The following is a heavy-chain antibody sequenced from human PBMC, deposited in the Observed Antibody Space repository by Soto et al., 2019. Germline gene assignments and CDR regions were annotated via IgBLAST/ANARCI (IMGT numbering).Heavy chain of an antibody. J-gene: IGHJ5*02. Sequence: ASVKVSCKVSGYTLTELSMHWVRQAPGKGLEWMGGFDPEDGETIYAQKFQGRVTMTEDTSTDTAYMELSSLRSEDTAVYYCATVTHGWNYRGNWFDPWGQGTLVTVSS. V-gene: IGHV1-24*01. D-gene: IGHD1-7*01. CDR1: GYTLTELS. CDR3: ATVTHGWNYRGNWFDP. CDR2: FDPEDGET.